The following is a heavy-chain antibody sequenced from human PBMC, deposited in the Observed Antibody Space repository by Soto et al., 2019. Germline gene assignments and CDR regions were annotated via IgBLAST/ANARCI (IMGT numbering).Heavy chain of an antibody. CDR1: GFTFSSYT. CDR3: VSPPGSGFGYYYMNV. J-gene: IGHJ6*03. D-gene: IGHD6-25*01. CDR2: ISGSSSYI. Sequence: GGSLRLSCAASGFTFSSYTMNWVRQAPGKGLEWVSSISGSSSYIYYADSVKGRFTISRDNAKNSLFLQMNSLGAEDTAVYYCVSPPGSGFGYYYMNVWGKGTTVTVSS. V-gene: IGHV3-21*01.